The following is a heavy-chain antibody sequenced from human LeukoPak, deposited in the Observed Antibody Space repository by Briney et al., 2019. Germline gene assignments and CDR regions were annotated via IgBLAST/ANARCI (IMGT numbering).Heavy chain of an antibody. Sequence: GASVKVSCKASGYTFTSYYMHWVRQAPGQGLEWMGTINPSGGSTSYAQKFQGRVTMTRDTSTSTVYMELSSLRSEDTAVYYCARGAYYDSSGYSDFDYWGQGTLVAASS. CDR1: GYTFTSYY. CDR3: ARGAYYDSSGYSDFDY. J-gene: IGHJ4*02. D-gene: IGHD3-22*01. CDR2: INPSGGST. V-gene: IGHV1-46*01.